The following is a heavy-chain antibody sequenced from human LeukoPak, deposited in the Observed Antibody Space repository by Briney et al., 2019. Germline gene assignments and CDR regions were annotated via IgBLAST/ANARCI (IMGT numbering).Heavy chain of an antibody. CDR3: ARTARLYCSGGSCYSGGGMDV. Sequence: ASVKVSCKASGYTFTSYYMHWVRQAPGQGLEWMGIINPSGGSTSYAQKFQGRVTMTRDTSTSTVYMELSSLRSEDTAVYYCARTARLYCSGGSCYSGGGMDVWGQGTTVTDSS. V-gene: IGHV1-46*01. D-gene: IGHD2-15*01. CDR2: INPSGGST. CDR1: GYTFTSYY. J-gene: IGHJ6*02.